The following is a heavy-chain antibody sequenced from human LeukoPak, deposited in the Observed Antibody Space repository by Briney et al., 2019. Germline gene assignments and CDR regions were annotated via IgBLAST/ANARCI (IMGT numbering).Heavy chain of an antibody. CDR3: ARTFTATYVGFGP. CDR2: INPNSGGT. Sequence: ASVKVSCKASGYTFTGYYMHWVRQAPGQGLEWMGWINPNSGGTNYAQKFQGRVTMTRDTSISTAYMELSGLRSDDTAVYYCARTFTATYVGFGPWGQGTLVTVS. D-gene: IGHD3-16*01. CDR1: GYTFTGYY. V-gene: IGHV1-2*02. J-gene: IGHJ5*02.